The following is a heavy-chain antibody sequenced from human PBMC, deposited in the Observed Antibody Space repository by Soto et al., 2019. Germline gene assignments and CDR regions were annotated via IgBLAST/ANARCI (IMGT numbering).Heavy chain of an antibody. CDR3: ATGIDGVGCFNSLGFYYYGMGL. D-gene: IGHD4-17*01. V-gene: IGHV4-31*11. CDR1: GASISGGGSY. CDR2: MVYSGST. J-gene: IGHJ6*02. Sequence: TLSITGAVSGASISGGGSYWIWILQHPGKGLEWIGYMVYSGSTYYNASLKSRVTISADTSKNQFSLKLSSVTAADTAVYNSATGIDGVGCFNSLGFYYYGMGLWGQGTTVTVSS.